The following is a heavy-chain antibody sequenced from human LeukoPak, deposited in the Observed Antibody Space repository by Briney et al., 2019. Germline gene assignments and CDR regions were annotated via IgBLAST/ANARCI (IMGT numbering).Heavy chain of an antibody. J-gene: IGHJ3*02. CDR3: ARGSTYYDFWSGAGDAFDI. CDR1: GGSISSGGYY. V-gene: IGHV4-31*03. D-gene: IGHD3-3*01. CDR2: IYYSGST. Sequence: SETLSLTCTVSGGSISSGGYYWSWIRQHPGKGLEWIGYIYYSGSTYYNPSLKSRVTISVDTSKNQFSLKLSSVTAADTAVYYCARGSTYYDFWSGAGDAFDIWGQGTMVTVSS.